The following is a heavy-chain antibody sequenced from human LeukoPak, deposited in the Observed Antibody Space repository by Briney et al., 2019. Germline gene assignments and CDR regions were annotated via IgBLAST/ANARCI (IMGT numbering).Heavy chain of an antibody. V-gene: IGHV4-34*01. Sequence: SETLSLACAVYGGSFSGYYWSWIRQPPGKGLEWIGEINHSGSTNYNPSLKSRVTISVDTSKNQFSLKLSSVTAADTAVYYCATRIVGARVNYYYMDVWGKGTTVTISS. D-gene: IGHD1-26*01. CDR2: INHSGST. CDR3: ATRIVGARVNYYYMDV. J-gene: IGHJ6*03. CDR1: GGSFSGYY.